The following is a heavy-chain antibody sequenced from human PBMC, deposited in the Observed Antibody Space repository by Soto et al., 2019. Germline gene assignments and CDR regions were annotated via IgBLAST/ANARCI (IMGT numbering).Heavy chain of an antibody. CDR2: IKEDGGET. CDR1: GFTFQNHW. D-gene: IGHD2-8*01. Sequence: VGSLRLSCAASGFTFQNHWLSWFREAPVNGLERVAHIKEDGGETQYLDSVKGRFTISRDNIEKSLHLHLSRLRAEDTAVYYCARIGDGASNYYGMDVWGQGTTVTVSS. CDR3: ARIGDGASNYYGMDV. J-gene: IGHJ6*02. V-gene: IGHV3-7*01.